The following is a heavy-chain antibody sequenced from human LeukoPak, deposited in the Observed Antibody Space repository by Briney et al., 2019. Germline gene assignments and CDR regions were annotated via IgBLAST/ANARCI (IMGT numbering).Heavy chain of an antibody. CDR3: ARVRVGMVYAYDY. Sequence: GGSLRLSCAASGFTFSSYSMHWVRQAPGKGLEWVSSISSNSSYIYYADSVKGRFTISRDNAKNSLYLQMNSLIAEDKAVYYCARVRVGMVYAYDYWGQGTLVTASS. CDR1: GFTFSSYS. CDR2: ISSNSSYI. D-gene: IGHD2-8*01. V-gene: IGHV3-21*01. J-gene: IGHJ4*02.